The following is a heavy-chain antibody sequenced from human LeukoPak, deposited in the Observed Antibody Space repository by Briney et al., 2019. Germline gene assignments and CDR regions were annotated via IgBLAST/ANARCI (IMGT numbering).Heavy chain of an antibody. D-gene: IGHD7-27*01. V-gene: IGHV4-38-2*02. CDR2: IYHSGST. Sequence: PSETLSLTCTVSGYSISRGYYWGWIRPPPGKGREWIGSIYHSGSTYYNPSLKTRVTISVDTSKNQFSLKLSSVAAADTAVYYCASRKLGNDYWGQGTLVTVSS. CDR1: GYSISRGYY. J-gene: IGHJ4*02. CDR3: ASRKLGNDY.